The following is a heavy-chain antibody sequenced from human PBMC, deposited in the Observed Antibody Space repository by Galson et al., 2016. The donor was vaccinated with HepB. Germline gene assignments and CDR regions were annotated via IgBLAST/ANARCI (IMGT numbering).Heavy chain of an antibody. CDR1: GFTVSNNY. D-gene: IGHD6-6*01. CDR2: IYSDTGT. V-gene: IGHV3-66*01. Sequence: SLRLSCAASGFTVSNNYMSWVRQAPGKGLEWVSLIYSDTGTYYTDSVKGRFTISRDNSKNTVYLQMNSLRAEDTAVYYCARDGEYGTSSYYYYYAMDVWGQGTTVTVSS. J-gene: IGHJ6*02. CDR3: ARDGEYGTSSYYYYYAMDV.